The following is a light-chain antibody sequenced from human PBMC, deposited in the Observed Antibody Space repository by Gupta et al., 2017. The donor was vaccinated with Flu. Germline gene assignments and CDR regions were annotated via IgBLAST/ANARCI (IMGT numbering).Light chain of an antibody. CDR3: MQALKTPFT. J-gene: IGKJ3*01. CDR2: LAS. CDR1: QSRVNNNGHNY. V-gene: IGKV2-28*01. Sequence: TPGDAASISCMSSQSRVNNNGHNYLNWYVQKAGQSPQLIIYLASTRTSGVPCSFEDSGSGTNFTLRINRVEAGDVGVYYCMQALKTPFTFGPGTKVEIK.